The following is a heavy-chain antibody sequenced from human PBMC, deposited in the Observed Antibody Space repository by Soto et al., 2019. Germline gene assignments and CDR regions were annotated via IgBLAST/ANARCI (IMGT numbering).Heavy chain of an antibody. CDR1: GFTFSIYA. CDR2: ISGSGGST. J-gene: IGHJ4*02. D-gene: IGHD6-25*01. V-gene: IGHV3-23*01. CDR3: ANPAGRWLRLPQWASAY. Sequence: PGGSRRLSCAAAGFTFSIYAISWVRQPPGKGLEWVSAISGSGGSTYYADSVKGRFTISRDNSKNTLYLQMNSLRAEDTSVYYCANPAGRWLRLPQWASAYWGRGTLVTVSS.